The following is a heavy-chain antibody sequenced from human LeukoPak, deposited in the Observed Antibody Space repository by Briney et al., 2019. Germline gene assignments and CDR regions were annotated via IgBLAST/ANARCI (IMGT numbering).Heavy chain of an antibody. J-gene: IGHJ3*02. V-gene: IGHV4-39*01. CDR3: ARLGYYDSTFAFDI. Sequence: SETLSLTCTVSGGSISSSSSYWGWIRQPPGKGLEWIGSIYYSGSTYYNPSLKSRVTISVDTSKNQFSLKLSSVTAADTAVYYCARLGYYDSTFAFDIWGQGTMVTVSS. CDR2: IYYSGST. CDR1: GGSISSSSSY. D-gene: IGHD3-22*01.